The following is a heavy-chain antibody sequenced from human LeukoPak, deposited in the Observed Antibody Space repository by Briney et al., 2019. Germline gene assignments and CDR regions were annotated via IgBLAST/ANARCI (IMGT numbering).Heavy chain of an antibody. J-gene: IGHJ4*02. CDR2: ISSSSSYI. Sequence: GGSLRLSCAASGFTFSSYSMNWVRQAPGKGLEWVSSISSSSSYIYYADSVKGRFTISRDNAKNSLYLQMSSLRAEDTAVYYCARDPDSSGWYYFDYWGQGTLVTVSS. CDR3: ARDPDSSGWYYFDY. D-gene: IGHD6-19*01. CDR1: GFTFSSYS. V-gene: IGHV3-21*01.